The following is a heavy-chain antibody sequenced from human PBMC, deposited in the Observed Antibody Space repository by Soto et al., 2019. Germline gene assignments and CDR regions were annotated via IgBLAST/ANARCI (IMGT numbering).Heavy chain of an antibody. V-gene: IGHV3-30-3*01. CDR3: ARLPGPLVAVLYIYPLDGREAMSDVDV. CDR1: GFTFNYYP. J-gene: IGHJ6*02. CDR2: VSFDGSNK. Sequence: QMQLVESGGGVVQPGGSLWLSCAASGFTFNYYPMHWVRQAPGKGLEWVAVVSFDGSNKYYADSVKGRFTISKDNSKNTLYLQMNSLRREDTAVYYCARLPGPLVAVLYIYPLDGREAMSDVDVWGQGTTVTVSS. D-gene: IGHD6-19*01.